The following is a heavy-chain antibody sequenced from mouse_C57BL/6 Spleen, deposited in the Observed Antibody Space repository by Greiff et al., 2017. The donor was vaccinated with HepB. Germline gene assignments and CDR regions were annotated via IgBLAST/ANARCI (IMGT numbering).Heavy chain of an antibody. Sequence: VQLQQSGPELVKPGASVKISCKASGYAFSSSWMNWVKQRPGKGLEWIGRIYPGDGDTNYNGKFKVKATLTADTSSSTAYMQLSSLTSEDSAVYFVAREVVSTGRGYFDYWGQGTTLTVSS. CDR2: IYPGDGDT. J-gene: IGHJ2*01. CDR1: GYAFSSSW. D-gene: IGHD4-1*02. CDR3: AREVVSTGRGYFDY. V-gene: IGHV1-82*01.